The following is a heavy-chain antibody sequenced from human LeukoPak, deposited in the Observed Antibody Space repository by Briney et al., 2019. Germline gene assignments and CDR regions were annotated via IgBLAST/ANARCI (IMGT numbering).Heavy chain of an antibody. Sequence: SETLSLTCAVPGGSFSGYYWSWIRQPPGKGLEWIGEINHSGSNYYKPTLKSRVVIPVDTSKNQFSLQLSSVTAADAAVYYCARIPAYSSSWYSISDYWGQGTLLTVCS. CDR3: ARIPAYSSSWYSISDY. CDR2: INHSGSN. J-gene: IGHJ4*02. V-gene: IGHV4-34*01. CDR1: GGSFSGYY. D-gene: IGHD6-13*01.